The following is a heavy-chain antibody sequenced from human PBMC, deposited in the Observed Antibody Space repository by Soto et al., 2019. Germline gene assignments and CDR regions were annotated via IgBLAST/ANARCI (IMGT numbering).Heavy chain of an antibody. CDR2: ISYDGSNK. J-gene: IGHJ6*02. CDR1: GFTFSSYA. D-gene: IGHD2-2*01. V-gene: IGHV3-30-3*01. CDR3: ARGGYCSSTSCLTGLDYYYYGMDV. Sequence: GGSLRLSCAASGFTFSSYAMHWVRQAPGKGLEWVAVISYDGSNKYYADSVKGRFTISRDNSKNTLYLQMNSLRAEDTAVYYCARGGYCSSTSCLTGLDYYYYGMDVWGQGTTVTVSS.